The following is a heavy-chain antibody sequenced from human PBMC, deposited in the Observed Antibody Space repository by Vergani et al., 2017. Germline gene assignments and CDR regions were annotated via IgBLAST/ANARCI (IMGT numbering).Heavy chain of an antibody. V-gene: IGHV4-59*01. J-gene: IGHJ5*02. CDR3: ARKRGREADLNWFDP. CDR1: GGSISSYY. D-gene: IGHD1-26*01. CDR2: IYYSGST. Sequence: QVQLQESGPGLVKPSETLSLTCTVSGGSISSYYWSWIRQPPGKGLEWIGYIYYSGSTNYNPSLKSRVTISVDTHKNQFSLKLSSVTAADTAVYYCARKRGREADLNWFDPGGQGTLVTVSS.